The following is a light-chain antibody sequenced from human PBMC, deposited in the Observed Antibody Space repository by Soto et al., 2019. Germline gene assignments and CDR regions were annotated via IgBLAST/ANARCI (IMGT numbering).Light chain of an antibody. Sequence: EIVMTQSPATLSLSPGERAILSCRASHSVGSYLAWYQQKPGQAPRLLIYDASKRASGIPVRFSGSGSGTDFTLTISRLEPEDFAVYYCQQRTNWVFTFGPGTRVDLK. CDR3: QQRTNWVFT. V-gene: IGKV3-11*01. J-gene: IGKJ3*01. CDR1: HSVGSY. CDR2: DAS.